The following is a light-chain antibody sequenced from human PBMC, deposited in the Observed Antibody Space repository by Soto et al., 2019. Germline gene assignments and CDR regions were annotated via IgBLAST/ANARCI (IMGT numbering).Light chain of an antibody. CDR3: SSFTPSSTWV. J-gene: IGLJ3*02. V-gene: IGLV2-14*01. CDR1: SSDVVNYNY. Sequence: QSALTQPASVSGSPGQSITISCTGTSSDVVNYNYVSCYQQHPGKAPKLMIYEVISRPSGVSNRFSGSKSGNTASLTISGLQTEDEADYYCSSFTPSSTWVFVGGTKLTVL. CDR2: EVI.